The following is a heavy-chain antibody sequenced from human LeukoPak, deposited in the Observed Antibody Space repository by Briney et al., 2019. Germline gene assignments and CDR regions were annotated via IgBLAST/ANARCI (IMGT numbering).Heavy chain of an antibody. CDR3: ARRGHFDWYSLDI. CDR1: GGPISSGGYY. CDR2: IYYSGST. Sequence: SQTLSLTCTVSGGPISSGGYYWSWIRQHPGKGLEWIGYIYYSGSTYYNPSLKSRVTISVDTSKNQFSLKLSSVTAADTAVYYCARRGHFDWYSLDIWGQGTMVTVSS. V-gene: IGHV4-31*03. D-gene: IGHD3-9*01. J-gene: IGHJ3*02.